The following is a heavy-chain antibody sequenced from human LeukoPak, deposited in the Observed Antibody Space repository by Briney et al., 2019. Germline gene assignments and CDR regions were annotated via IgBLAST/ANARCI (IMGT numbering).Heavy chain of an antibody. CDR2: ISGSGGST. Sequence: GGSLRLSCAASGFTFSSYAMSWVRPAPGKGLEWVSAISGSGGSTYYADSVKGRFTISRDNSKNTLYLQMNSLRAEDTAVYYCAKDEGYCSGGSCQYFDYWGQGTLVTVSS. V-gene: IGHV3-23*01. CDR3: AKDEGYCSGGSCQYFDY. J-gene: IGHJ4*02. D-gene: IGHD2-15*01. CDR1: GFTFSSYA.